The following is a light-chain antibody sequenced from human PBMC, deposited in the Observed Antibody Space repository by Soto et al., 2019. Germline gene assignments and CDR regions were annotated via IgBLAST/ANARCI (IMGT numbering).Light chain of an antibody. CDR2: WAS. Sequence: DIVMTQSPDSLAVSLGERATVNCTSRQSILYNSKNKNYLAWYQQKPGQSPRLLIYWASTRESGVPDRFSGRGSGTDFTLTISSLQAEDVAVSYCQQYYRTPYTFGQGTKLEIK. CDR3: QQYYRTPYT. CDR1: QSILYNSKNKNY. V-gene: IGKV4-1*01. J-gene: IGKJ2*01.